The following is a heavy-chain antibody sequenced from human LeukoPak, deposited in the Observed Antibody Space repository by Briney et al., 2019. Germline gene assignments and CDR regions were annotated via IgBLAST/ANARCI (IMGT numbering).Heavy chain of an antibody. V-gene: IGHV1-3*01. Sequence: ASVKVSCKASGYTFTSYAMRWVRQAPGQRLEWMGWINAGNGNTKYSQKFQGRVTITRDTSASTAYMELSSLRSEDTAVYYCARELSVGYYYGMDVWAKGPRSPSPQ. CDR2: INAGNGNT. CDR3: ARELSVGYYYGMDV. CDR1: GYTFTSYA. J-gene: IGHJ6*04. D-gene: IGHD2-15*01.